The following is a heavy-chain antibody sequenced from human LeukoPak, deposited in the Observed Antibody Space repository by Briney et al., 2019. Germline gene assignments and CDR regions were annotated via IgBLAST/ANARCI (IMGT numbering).Heavy chain of an antibody. CDR2: ISGSGGST. V-gene: IGHV3-23*01. Sequence: GGSLRLSCAASGFTFSSYAMSWVRQAPGKGLEWVSAISGSGGSTYYADSVKGRFTTSRDNSKNTLYLQMNSLRAEDTAVYYCAKDLYDYCAFDYWGQGTLVTVSS. D-gene: IGHD5/OR15-5a*01. J-gene: IGHJ4*02. CDR3: AKDLYDYCAFDY. CDR1: GFTFSSYA.